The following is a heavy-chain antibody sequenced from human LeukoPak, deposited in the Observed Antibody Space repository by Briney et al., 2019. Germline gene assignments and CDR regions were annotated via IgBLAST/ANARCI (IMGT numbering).Heavy chain of an antibody. CDR2: ISSWGSTI. CDR3: ARVTAVAGPFDY. CDR1: GFTFSSYE. J-gene: IGHJ4*02. Sequence: GGSLRLSCAVSGFTFSSYEMNWVRQAPGKGLEWVSYISSWGSTIYHADSVKGRFTISRDNAKNSLYLQMNSLRAEDTAVYYCARVTAVAGPFDYWGQGTLVTVSS. V-gene: IGHV3-48*03. D-gene: IGHD6-19*01.